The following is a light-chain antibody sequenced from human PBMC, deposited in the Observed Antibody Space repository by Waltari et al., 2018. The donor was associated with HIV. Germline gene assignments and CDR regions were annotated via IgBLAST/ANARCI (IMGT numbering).Light chain of an antibody. CDR3: SSYTSNSRV. CDR2: DVT. CDR1: SRDGGGSNY. J-gene: IGLJ1*01. Sequence: QSALTQPASVSGSRGQAITISCTGTSRDGGGSNYVSWYQQHPGKAPQLMIYDVTNRPSGVSNRFSGSKSGNTASLTISGLQAEDEADYYCSSYTSNSRVFGTGTKVTVL. V-gene: IGLV2-14*03.